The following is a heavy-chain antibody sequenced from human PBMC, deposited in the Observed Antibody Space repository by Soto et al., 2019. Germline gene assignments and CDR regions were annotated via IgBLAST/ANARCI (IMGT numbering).Heavy chain of an antibody. V-gene: IGHV3-30*03. Sequence: GGSLRLSCGAPGVTFKDYGMHWARQAPGKGLEWVAVISYDGKQTYYADSVKGRFTISKDKSKRTLFLQMNSLRVDDTAVYYCARDGWGSNWYFDLWGRGTLVTVSS. CDR3: ARDGWGSNWYFDL. CDR1: GVTFKDYG. D-gene: IGHD3-16*01. J-gene: IGHJ2*01. CDR2: ISYDGKQT.